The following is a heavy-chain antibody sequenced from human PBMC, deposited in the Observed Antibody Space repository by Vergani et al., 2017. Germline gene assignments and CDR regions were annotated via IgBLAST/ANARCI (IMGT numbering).Heavy chain of an antibody. CDR1: GGTFSSYT. V-gene: IGHV1-69*04. Sequence: QVQLVQSGAEVKKPGSSVKVSCKASGGTFSSYTISWVRQAPGQGLEWMGRIIPILGIANYAQKFQGRVTITADKSTSTAYMELSSLRSEDTAVYYCARVLQVRGVNLTLGYWGQGTLVTVSS. J-gene: IGHJ4*02. CDR3: ARVLQVRGVNLTLGY. D-gene: IGHD3-10*01. CDR2: IIPILGIA.